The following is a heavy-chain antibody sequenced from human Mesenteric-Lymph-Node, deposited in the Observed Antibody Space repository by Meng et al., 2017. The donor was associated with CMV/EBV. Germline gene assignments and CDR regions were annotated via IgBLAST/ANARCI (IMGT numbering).Heavy chain of an antibody. CDR1: GFTVSSNY. D-gene: IGHD3-3*01. CDR2: IYSGGST. V-gene: IGHV3-53*01. Sequence: GGSLRLSCAASGFTVSSNYMSWVRQAPGKGLEWVSVIYSGGSTYYADSVKGRFTISRDNSKNTLYLQMNSLRAEDTAVYYCARVPTIFGVVNDIVDYWGQGTLVTVSS. J-gene: IGHJ4*02. CDR3: ARVPTIFGVVNDIVDY.